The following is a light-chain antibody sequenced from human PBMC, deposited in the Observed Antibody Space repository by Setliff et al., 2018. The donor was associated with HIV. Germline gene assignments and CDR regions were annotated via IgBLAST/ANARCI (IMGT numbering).Light chain of an antibody. CDR1: STDVGGYDY. CDR3: NSKTGTITYV. V-gene: IGLV2-14*01. Sequence: QSVLAQPRSVSGSPGQSVTISCTTTSTDVGGYDYVSWYQQHPDKAPKLMIYEVSNRPSGVSNRFSGSKSGSTASLTISGLQAEDEADYYCNSKTGTITYVFGTGTKV. J-gene: IGLJ1*01. CDR2: EVS.